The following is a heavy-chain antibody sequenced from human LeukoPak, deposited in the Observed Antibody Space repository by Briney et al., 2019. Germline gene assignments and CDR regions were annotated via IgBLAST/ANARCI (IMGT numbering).Heavy chain of an antibody. CDR3: ATEGQYYDSSGYPTWTFDS. Sequence: PGGSLRLSCAASGFTVSSSYMSWFRQAPGKGLEWVSVIYSGGSTYYADSVKGRFTISRDNSKNTLYLQMNSLRAEDTAVYYCATEGQYYDSSGYPTWTFDSWGQGTLVTVSS. CDR2: IYSGGST. J-gene: IGHJ4*02. D-gene: IGHD3-22*01. CDR1: GFTVSSSY. V-gene: IGHV3-66*02.